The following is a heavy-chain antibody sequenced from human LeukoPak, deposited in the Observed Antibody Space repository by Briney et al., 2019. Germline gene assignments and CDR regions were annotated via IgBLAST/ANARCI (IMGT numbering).Heavy chain of an antibody. J-gene: IGHJ4*02. Sequence: PSVKVSCKASVYTLTIYYMHWVRQAPGQGLEWMGIINPSGGSTSYAQKFQGRVTMIRDTSSSTVFMEMTSLRCEDTAVYYCARDQYGLGNYYYYYFDYWGQGTPVTVSS. D-gene: IGHD3-10*01. CDR3: ARDQYGLGNYYYYYFDY. CDR1: VYTLTIYY. CDR2: INPSGGST. V-gene: IGHV1-46*01.